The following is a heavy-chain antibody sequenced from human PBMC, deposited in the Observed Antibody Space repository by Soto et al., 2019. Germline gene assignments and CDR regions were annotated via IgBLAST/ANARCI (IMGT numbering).Heavy chain of an antibody. V-gene: IGHV3-30*18. Sequence: WSLRLSCAASGFTFSSYGMHWVRQAPGKGLEWVAVISYDGSNKYYADSVKGRFTISRDNSKNTLYLQMNSLRAEDTAVYYCAKDPRRYCSGGSCYLHYFDYWGQGTLVTV. D-gene: IGHD2-15*01. CDR3: AKDPRRYCSGGSCYLHYFDY. CDR1: GFTFSSYG. CDR2: ISYDGSNK. J-gene: IGHJ4*02.